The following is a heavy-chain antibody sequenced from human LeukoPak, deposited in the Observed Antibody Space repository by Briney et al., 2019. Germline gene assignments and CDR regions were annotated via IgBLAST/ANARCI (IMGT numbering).Heavy chain of an antibody. CDR3: ARKLVGATSGYDY. J-gene: IGHJ4*02. Sequence: GASVKVSCKASGYIFTCYYMHWVREAPGQGLEWMGWINPNSGGTNYAQKFQGRVTMTRDTSISTAYMELSRLRSDDTAVYYCARKLVGATSGYDYWGQGTLVTVSS. CDR2: INPNSGGT. V-gene: IGHV1-2*02. D-gene: IGHD1-26*01. CDR1: GYIFTCYY.